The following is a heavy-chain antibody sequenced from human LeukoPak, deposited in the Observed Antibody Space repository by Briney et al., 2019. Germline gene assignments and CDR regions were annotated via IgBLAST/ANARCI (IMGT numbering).Heavy chain of an antibody. V-gene: IGHV5-51*01. D-gene: IGHD3/OR15-3a*01. J-gene: IGHJ5*02. CDR3: ARGSWGTGFDP. CDR1: GYSFTSYW. Sequence: GESLKISCKGSGYSFTSYWIAWVRPMPGKGLEWMGIIYPGDSDTRYSPSFQGQVTISADKSLSTAYLQWSSLKASDTAIYYCARGSWGTGFDPWGQGTLVTVSS. CDR2: IYPGDSDT.